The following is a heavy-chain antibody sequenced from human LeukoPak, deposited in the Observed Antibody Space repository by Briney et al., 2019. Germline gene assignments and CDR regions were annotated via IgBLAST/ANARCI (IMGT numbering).Heavy chain of an antibody. CDR2: INPSGGST. V-gene: IGHV1-46*01. CDR1: GYTFTSYY. CDR3: ARDGVNNWNYVFYGMDV. J-gene: IGHJ6*02. Sequence: ASVKVSCKASGYTFTSYYMHWVRQAPGQGLEWMGIINPSGGSTSYAQKFQGRVTMTRDTSTSTVYMELSSLRSEDTAVYYCARDGVNNWNYVFYGMDVWGQGTTVTVSS. D-gene: IGHD1-7*01.